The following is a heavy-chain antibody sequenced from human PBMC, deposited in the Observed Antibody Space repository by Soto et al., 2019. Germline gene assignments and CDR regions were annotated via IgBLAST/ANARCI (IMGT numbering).Heavy chain of an antibody. CDR2: ISSSSSTI. D-gene: IGHD6-19*01. V-gene: IGHV3-48*01. Sequence: GGSLRLSCAASGFTFSSYSMNWVRQAPGKGLEWVSYISSSSSTIYYADSVKGRFTISRDNAKSSLYLQMNSLRAEDTAVYYCARDTGGAAYSSGWYGYWGQGTLVTVSS. CDR1: GFTFSSYS. J-gene: IGHJ4*02. CDR3: ARDTGGAAYSSGWYGY.